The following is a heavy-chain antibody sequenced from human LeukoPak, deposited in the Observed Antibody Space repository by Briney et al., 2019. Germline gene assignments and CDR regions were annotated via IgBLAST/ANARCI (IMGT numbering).Heavy chain of an antibody. J-gene: IGHJ3*02. CDR3: ARGRSHYYDSSGYYRHNAFDI. D-gene: IGHD3-22*01. Sequence: PSETLSLTCTVSGGSISSFSWSWIRQPPGKGLECIGYISYSGTIDYSPSLMSRVTISADMSKNQFSLNLSSVTAADTAVYYCARGRSHYYDSSGYYRHNAFDIWGQGTMVTVYS. V-gene: IGHV4-59*01. CDR1: GGSISSFS. CDR2: ISYSGTI.